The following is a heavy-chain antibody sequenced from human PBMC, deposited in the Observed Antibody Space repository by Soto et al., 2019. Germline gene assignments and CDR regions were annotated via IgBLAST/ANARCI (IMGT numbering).Heavy chain of an antibody. V-gene: IGHV3-23*01. J-gene: IGHJ4*02. Sequence: GGSLRLSCAASGFTFSSYAMSWVRQAPGKGLEWVSAISGSGGSTYYADSVKGRFTISRDNSKNTLYLQMNSLRAEDTAVYYCAKDRDSSSWSVLYYFDYWGQGTLVTVSS. CDR2: ISGSGGST. CDR1: GFTFSSYA. CDR3: AKDRDSSSWSVLYYFDY. D-gene: IGHD6-13*01.